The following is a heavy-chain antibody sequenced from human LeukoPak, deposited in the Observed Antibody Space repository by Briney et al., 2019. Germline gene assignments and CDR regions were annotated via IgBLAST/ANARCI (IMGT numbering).Heavy chain of an antibody. J-gene: IGHJ6*03. CDR3: ARGVRWYYYMDV. CDR2: IDWDGEK. Sequence: SGPTLVNPTQTLTLTCTFSGFSLSASGMCANWIRQPPGKTLEWLARIDWDGEKYYSTSLKTRLTISKDTSKNQVVLTMTNMDPVDTGTYYCARGVRWYYYMDVWGKGTTVTVSS. V-gene: IGHV2-70*11. D-gene: IGHD3-16*01. CDR1: GFSLSASGMC.